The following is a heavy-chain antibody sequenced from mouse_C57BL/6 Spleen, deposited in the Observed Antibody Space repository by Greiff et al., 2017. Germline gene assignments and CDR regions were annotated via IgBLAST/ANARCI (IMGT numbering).Heavy chain of an antibody. CDR1: GYTFTDHT. D-gene: IGHD2-12*01. CDR2: IYPRDGST. J-gene: IGHJ2*01. Sequence: QVQLQQSDAELVKPGASVKISCKVSGYTFTDHTIHWMKQRPEQGLEWIGYIYPRDGSTTYNAKFKGKATVTADKSSSTTYMQLNSLTSEDSAVYVCARAAYDGGYYFDYWGQGTTLTVSS. V-gene: IGHV1-78*01. CDR3: ARAAYDGGYYFDY.